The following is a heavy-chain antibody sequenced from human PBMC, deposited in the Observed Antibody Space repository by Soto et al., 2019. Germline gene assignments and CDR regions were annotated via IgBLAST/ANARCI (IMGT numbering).Heavy chain of an antibody. V-gene: IGHV5-51*01. CDR3: ARHLKGAPSSRPFDI. CDR2: IYPGDSDT. J-gene: IGHJ3*02. Sequence: GESLKISCKGSGYSFTSYWIGWVRQMPGKGLEWMGIIYPGDSDTRYSPSFQGQVTISADKSISTAYLQWSSLKASDTAMYYCARHLKGAPSSRPFDIWGQGTMVTVSS. D-gene: IGHD6-6*01. CDR1: GYSFTSYW.